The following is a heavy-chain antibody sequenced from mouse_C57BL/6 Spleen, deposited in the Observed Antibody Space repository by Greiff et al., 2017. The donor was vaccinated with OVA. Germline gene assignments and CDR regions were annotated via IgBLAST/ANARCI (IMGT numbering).Heavy chain of an antibody. V-gene: IGHV5-17*01. Sequence: EVQVVESGGGLVKPGGSLKLSCAASGFTFSDYGMHWVRQAPEKGLEWVAYISSGSSTIYYADTVKGRFTISRDNAKNTLFLQMTSLRSEDTAMYYCARGDRDFDYWGQGTTLTVSS. CDR1: GFTFSDYG. CDR2: ISSGSSTI. J-gene: IGHJ2*01. CDR3: ARGDRDFDY.